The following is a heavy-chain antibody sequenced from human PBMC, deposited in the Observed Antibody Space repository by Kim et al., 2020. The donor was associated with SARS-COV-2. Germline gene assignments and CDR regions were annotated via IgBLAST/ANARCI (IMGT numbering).Heavy chain of an antibody. J-gene: IGHJ4*02. CDR3: VKTHMVRVGGPFDY. Sequence: GGSLRLSCTASGFTFDDYDMHWVRQAPGKGLEWVSGISWNSGATRYADSGKGLFTISRDNAKNSLYLEMNSLRAGDTAWYSCVKTHMVRVGGPFDYWGEG. CDR2: ISWNSGAT. D-gene: IGHD3-10*01. V-gene: IGHV3-9*01. CDR1: GFTFDDYD.